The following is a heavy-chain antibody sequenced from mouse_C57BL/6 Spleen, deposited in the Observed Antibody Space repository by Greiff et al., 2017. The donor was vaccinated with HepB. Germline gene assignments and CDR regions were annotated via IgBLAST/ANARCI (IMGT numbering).Heavy chain of an antibody. D-gene: IGHD2-4*01. CDR2: ISSGGDYI. CDR1: GFTFSSYA. Sequence: DVMLVESGEGLVKPGGSLKLSCAASGFTFSSYAMSWVRQTPEKRLEWVAYISSGGDYIYYADTVKGRFTISRDNARNTLYLQMSSLKSEDTAMYYCTREDDYDDWYFDVWGTGTTVTVSS. J-gene: IGHJ1*03. V-gene: IGHV5-9-1*02. CDR3: TREDDYDDWYFDV.